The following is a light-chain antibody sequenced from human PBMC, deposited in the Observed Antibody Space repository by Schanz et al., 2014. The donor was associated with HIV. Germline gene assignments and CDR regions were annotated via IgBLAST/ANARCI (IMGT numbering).Light chain of an antibody. Sequence: QSVLTQPPSASGAPGQSVTISCSGSSSNIGSHYVYWYQQLPGTAPKLLIYRNNQWPSGVPDRFSGSKSGTSASLAISGLRSEDEADYYCAAWDDSLSGPVFGGGTKLTVL. CDR2: RNN. CDR1: SSNIGSHY. J-gene: IGLJ2*01. CDR3: AAWDDSLSGPV. V-gene: IGLV1-47*01.